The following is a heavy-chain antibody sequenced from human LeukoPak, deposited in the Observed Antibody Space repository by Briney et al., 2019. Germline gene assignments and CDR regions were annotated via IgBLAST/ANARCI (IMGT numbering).Heavy chain of an antibody. CDR2: IYYSGST. V-gene: IGHV4-59*01. CDR1: GGSISSDY. J-gene: IGHJ3*02. CDR3: ARDGVGDSSSWYRRSVAFDI. Sequence: SETLSLTCIVSGGSISSDYWSWIRQPPGKGLEWIGYIYYSGSTNYNPSLKSRVTISVDTSKNQFSLKLSSVTAADTAVYYCARDGVGDSSSWYRRSVAFDIWGQGTMVTVSS. D-gene: IGHD6-13*01.